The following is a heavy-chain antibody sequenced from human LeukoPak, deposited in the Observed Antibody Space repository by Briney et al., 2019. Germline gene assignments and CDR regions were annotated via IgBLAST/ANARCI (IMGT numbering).Heavy chain of an antibody. CDR3: ARDRGVLYQLHSFDY. CDR1: GYTFTSYY. V-gene: IGHV1-46*01. D-gene: IGHD2-2*01. Sequence: ASVKVSCKASGYTFTSYYMHWVRQAPGQGLEWMGIINPSGGSTSYAQKFQGRVTMTRDMSTSTVYMELSSLRSEDTAVYYCARDRGVLYQLHSFDYWGQGTLVTVSS. J-gene: IGHJ4*02. CDR2: INPSGGST.